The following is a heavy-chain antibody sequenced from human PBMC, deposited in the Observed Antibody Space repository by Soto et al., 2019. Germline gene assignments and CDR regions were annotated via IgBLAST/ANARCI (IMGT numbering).Heavy chain of an antibody. Sequence: GASVKVSCKASGYTFTGYYMHWVRQAPGQGLEWMGWINPNSGGTNYAQKFQGWVTMTRDTSISTAYMELSRLRSDDTALFYCAREVVVAATRHNWFDPWGQGTLVTVSS. J-gene: IGHJ5*02. CDR2: INPNSGGT. CDR3: AREVVVAATRHNWFDP. CDR1: GYTFTGYY. D-gene: IGHD2-15*01. V-gene: IGHV1-2*04.